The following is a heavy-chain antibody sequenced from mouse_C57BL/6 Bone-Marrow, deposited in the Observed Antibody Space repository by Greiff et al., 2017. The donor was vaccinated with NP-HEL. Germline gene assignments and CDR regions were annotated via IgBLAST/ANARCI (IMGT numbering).Heavy chain of an antibody. CDR3: TGYGRWLLSYAMDY. V-gene: IGHV1-64*01. CDR2: IHPNSGST. Sequence: VQLQQPGAELVKPGASVKLSCKASGYTFTSYWMHWVKQRPGQGLEWIGMIHPNSGSTNYNAKFKSKATLTVDKSSSTAYMQLSSLTSENSAVYYCTGYGRWLLSYAMDYWGRGTSVTVSS. J-gene: IGHJ4*01. D-gene: IGHD2-3*01. CDR1: GYTFTSYW.